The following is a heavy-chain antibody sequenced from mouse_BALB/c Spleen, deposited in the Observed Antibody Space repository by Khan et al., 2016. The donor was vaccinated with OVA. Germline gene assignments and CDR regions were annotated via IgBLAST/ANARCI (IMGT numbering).Heavy chain of an antibody. D-gene: IGHD1-1*01. CDR1: GYSITSYYA. V-gene: IGHV3-2*02. CDR2: ISYSGNT. Sequence: VQLLESGPGLVKPSQSQSLTCTVTGYSITSYYAWNWIRQFPGNKLEWMGYISYSGNTKYNPYLNSRIFITRDTSKNQFFLQLNSLTAEATASYYCAKIYGGYFDYWGQGTTLTVSS. CDR3: AKIYGGYFDY. J-gene: IGHJ2*01.